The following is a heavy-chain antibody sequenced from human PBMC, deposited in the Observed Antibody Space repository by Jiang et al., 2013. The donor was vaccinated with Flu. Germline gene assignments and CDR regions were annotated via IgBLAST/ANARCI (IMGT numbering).Heavy chain of an antibody. J-gene: IGHJ4*02. Sequence: WKGDSIGYADSVEGRFTISRDNAKNSLSLQMNSLRGEDTAFYYCARGNTGYNSGHFDYWGQGILVTVSS. D-gene: IGHD5-12*01. V-gene: IGHV3-9*01. CDR2: WKGDSI. CDR3: ARGNTGYNSGHFDY.